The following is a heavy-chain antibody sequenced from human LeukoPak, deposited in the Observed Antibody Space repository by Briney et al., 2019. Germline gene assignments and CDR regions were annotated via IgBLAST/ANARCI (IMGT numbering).Heavy chain of an antibody. CDR3: ARGATGYYATRVYYYYYMDV. D-gene: IGHD3-9*01. Sequence: ASVKVSCKASGYTFTSYGISWVRQAPGQGLEWMGINNPSGGSTSYAQKFQGRVTMTRDTSTSTVYMELSSLRSEDTAVYYCARGATGYYATRVYYYYYMDVWGKGTTVTISS. V-gene: IGHV1-46*01. J-gene: IGHJ6*03. CDR2: NNPSGGST. CDR1: GYTFTSYG.